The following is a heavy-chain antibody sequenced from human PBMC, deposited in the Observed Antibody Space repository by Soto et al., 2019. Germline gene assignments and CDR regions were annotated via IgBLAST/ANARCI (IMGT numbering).Heavy chain of an antibody. J-gene: IGHJ3*02. CDR2: VYDLDGT. V-gene: IGHV3-53*01. CDR3: ATWHLREHAYAI. Sequence: DVQLVESGGGLIQPGWSLRLSCVASGLTVSGKKYMAWVRKAPGKGPEWLSGVYDLDGTYYADSVRGRFTTSIDSSSTTVYLQMRDLRPEDTALYFCATWHLREHAYAIWGQVTMVTVYS. CDR1: GLTVSGKKY. D-gene: IGHD5-12*01.